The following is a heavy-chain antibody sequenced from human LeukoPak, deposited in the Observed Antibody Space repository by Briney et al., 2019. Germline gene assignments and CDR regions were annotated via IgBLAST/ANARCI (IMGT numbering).Heavy chain of an antibody. Sequence: AGGSLRLSCAASGFTFKKYDVTWVRQAPGKGLKWVSGIRASGGATYYADSVKGRFTISRDNSKNTLYLQMNRLRAEDTAVYYCAKRGLAAALFRWGQGTLVTVSS. CDR3: AKRGLAAALFR. CDR1: GFTFKKYD. D-gene: IGHD6-13*01. V-gene: IGHV3-23*01. J-gene: IGHJ4*02. CDR2: IRASGGAT.